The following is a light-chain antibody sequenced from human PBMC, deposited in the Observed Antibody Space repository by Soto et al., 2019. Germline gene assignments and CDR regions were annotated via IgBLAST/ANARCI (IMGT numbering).Light chain of an antibody. Sequence: DIQMTQSPSSVSASVGDRVTITCRASQAFDSWLAWYQQKPGEAPKLLIFTGSLLHSGVPPRFSGSGSGTDFTLTIISLQPEDFATYYCQQTLSFPPTFGQGTKV. V-gene: IGKV1-12*01. CDR2: TGS. CDR1: QAFDSW. J-gene: IGKJ1*01. CDR3: QQTLSFPPT.